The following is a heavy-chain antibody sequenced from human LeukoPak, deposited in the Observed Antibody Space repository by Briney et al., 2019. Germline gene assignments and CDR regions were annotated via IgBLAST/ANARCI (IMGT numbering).Heavy chain of an antibody. Sequence: GGSLRLSCATSGFSFGSYAMSWVRQAPGKGLEWVSSISGSGMLTYYADSVKGRFTISRDNSKNTLYLQMSSLRAEDTATSYCVKYYYDSGGRGNDAFDVWGQGTLVTVSS. CDR1: GFSFGSYA. CDR3: VKYYYDSGGRGNDAFDV. CDR2: ISGSGMLT. D-gene: IGHD3-22*01. J-gene: IGHJ3*01. V-gene: IGHV3-23*01.